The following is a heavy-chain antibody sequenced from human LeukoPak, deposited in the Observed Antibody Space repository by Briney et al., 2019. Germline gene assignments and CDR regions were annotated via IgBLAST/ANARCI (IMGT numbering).Heavy chain of an antibody. CDR2: ISHIGRT. CDR1: GGSISSYY. J-gene: IGHJ3*02. V-gene: IGHV4-59*01. CDR3: ARDLVTVTKGFDI. D-gene: IGHD4-17*01. Sequence: SETLSLTCTVSGGSISSYYWSWLRQPPGKGLEWSGYISHIGRTNYNPSLKSRVTISIDTSKHQFSLKLRSVTAADTAVYYCARDLVTVTKGFDIWGQGTMVSVSS.